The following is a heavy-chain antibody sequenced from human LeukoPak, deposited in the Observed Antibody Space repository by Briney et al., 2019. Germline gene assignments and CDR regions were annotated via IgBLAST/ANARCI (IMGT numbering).Heavy chain of an antibody. J-gene: IGHJ4*02. Sequence: GGSLRLSCVASGFSFSTYAMSWVRQAPGKGLEWVSSTSDAGTVTYYGDSVKGRFTFSRDNSGYTLYLQMNSLKAEDTAVYYCAKISLHGSQTDYWGQGTLVTVSS. CDR2: TSDAGTVT. D-gene: IGHD3-10*01. CDR1: GFSFSTYA. V-gene: IGHV3-23*01. CDR3: AKISLHGSQTDY.